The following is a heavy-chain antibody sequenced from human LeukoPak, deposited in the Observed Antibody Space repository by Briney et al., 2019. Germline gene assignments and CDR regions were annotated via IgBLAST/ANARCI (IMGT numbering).Heavy chain of an antibody. J-gene: IGHJ4*02. CDR3: TRDRSRAEDD. V-gene: IGHV3-7*01. CDR2: TNQGGSDK. CDR1: GFTFSGHW. Sequence: GGSLRLSCAASGFTFSGHWMSWVRQAPGKGLEWVANTNQGGSDKYYVDSVKGRFTISRDNANNLLHLQMNSLRGEDTAVYYCTRDRSRAEDDWGQGTLVTVSS. D-gene: IGHD1-14*01.